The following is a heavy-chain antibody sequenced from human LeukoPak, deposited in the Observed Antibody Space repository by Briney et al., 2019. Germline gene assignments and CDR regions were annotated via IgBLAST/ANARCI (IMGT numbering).Heavy chain of an antibody. CDR1: EFTFTTYT. CDR3: ARDLFQQALDY. J-gene: IGHJ4*02. Sequence: GGSLRLSCVASEFTFTTYTMNWVRQAPGKGLEWVSYIGNGGHIIYYADSVEGRFTISRDDAQNSLYLQLNRLRPEDTAVYYCARDLFQQALDYWGQGTLVTVSS. V-gene: IGHV3-48*01. CDR2: IGNGGHII.